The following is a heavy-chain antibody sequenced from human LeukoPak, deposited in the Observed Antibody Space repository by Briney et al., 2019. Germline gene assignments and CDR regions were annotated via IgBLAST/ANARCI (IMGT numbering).Heavy chain of an antibody. Sequence: GGSLRLSCAASGFTFSSYAMHWVRQAPGKGLEWVTIVVYDGSSTYYADSVKGRFTISRDNSKNTLYLQMNSLRAEDAALYFCAKKAQYNGNYPLDYWGQGTLVTVSS. V-gene: IGHV3-30-3*02. CDR2: VVYDGSST. CDR1: GFTFSSYA. D-gene: IGHD1-26*01. CDR3: AKKAQYNGNYPLDY. J-gene: IGHJ4*02.